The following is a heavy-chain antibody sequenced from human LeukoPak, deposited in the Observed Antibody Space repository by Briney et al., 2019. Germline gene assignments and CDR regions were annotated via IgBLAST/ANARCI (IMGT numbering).Heavy chain of an antibody. V-gene: IGHV4-4*07. J-gene: IGHJ5*02. CDR1: GVSISGFY. D-gene: IGHD6-13*01. Sequence: PSETLSLTCTVSGVSISGFYWSWIRQPAGKGLEWIARIYNSASTNYNRSLKSRVTMSVDTSKKQFSLKLTSVTAADTAVYYCARDRSSSWTRDWFDPWGQGTLVTVSS. CDR2: IYNSAST. CDR3: ARDRSSSWTRDWFDP.